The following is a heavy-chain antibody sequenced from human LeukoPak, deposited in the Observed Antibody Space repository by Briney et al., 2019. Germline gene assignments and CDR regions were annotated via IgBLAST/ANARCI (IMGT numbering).Heavy chain of an antibody. CDR3: ASLPYYDILTGSYAERDY. J-gene: IGHJ4*02. CDR2: VNYSGST. CDR1: GGSFSGYY. Sequence: SETLSLTCVVYGGSFSGYYWSWIRQPPGKGLEWIGDVNYSGSTNYNPSLESRVTISVDTSKSQFSLKLSSVTAADTSVYYCASLPYYDILTGSYAERDYWGRGTLVTVSS. V-gene: IGHV4-34*01. D-gene: IGHD3-9*01.